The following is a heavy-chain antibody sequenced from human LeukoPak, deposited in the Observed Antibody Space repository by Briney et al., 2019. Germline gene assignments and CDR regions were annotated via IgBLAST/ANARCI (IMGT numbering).Heavy chain of an antibody. CDR3: ARLVGFRDWFDP. CDR1: GGSISSYY. J-gene: IGHJ5*02. Sequence: PSETLSLTCTVSGGSISSYYWSWIRQPPGKGLEWIGYIYYSGSTNYNPSLKGRVTISVDTSKNQFSLKLSSVTAADTAVYYCARLVGFRDWFDPWGQGTLVTVSS. D-gene: IGHD2-21*01. CDR2: IYYSGST. V-gene: IGHV4-59*01.